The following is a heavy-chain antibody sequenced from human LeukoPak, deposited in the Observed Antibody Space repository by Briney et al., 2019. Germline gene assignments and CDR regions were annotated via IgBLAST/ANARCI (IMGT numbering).Heavy chain of an antibody. J-gene: IGHJ4*02. CDR1: GGSISSYY. D-gene: IGHD3-10*01. CDR2: IYYSGST. Sequence: SETLSLTCTVSGGSISSYYWSWIRQPPGKGLEWIGYIYYSGSTNYNPSLRSRVTISVDTSKNQFSLKLSSVTAADTAVYYCARDRGHSSGNYEGLFDYWGQGTLVTVSS. V-gene: IGHV4-59*01. CDR3: ARDRGHSSGNYEGLFDY.